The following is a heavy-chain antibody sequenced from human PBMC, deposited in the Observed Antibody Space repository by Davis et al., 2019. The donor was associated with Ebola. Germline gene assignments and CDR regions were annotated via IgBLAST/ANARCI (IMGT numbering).Heavy chain of an antibody. J-gene: IGHJ4*02. CDR2: INPSGGGT. CDR1: GYTFTSYY. D-gene: IGHD6-19*01. CDR3: ARDLGSSGWYAY. V-gene: IGHV1-46*01. Sequence: AASVKVSCKASGYTFTSYYMHWVRRAPGQGLEWMGIINPSGGGTSYAQKFQGRVTMTRDKSTSTVYMELSSLRSEDTAVYYCARDLGSSGWYAYWGQGTLVTVSS.